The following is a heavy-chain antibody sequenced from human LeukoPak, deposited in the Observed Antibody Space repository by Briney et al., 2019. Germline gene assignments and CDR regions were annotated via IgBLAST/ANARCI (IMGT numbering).Heavy chain of an antibody. CDR3: ARLSKDTVVLPAAMAHYFDY. CDR2: IHYTGST. D-gene: IGHD2-2*01. CDR1: GGSISGYY. V-gene: IGHV4-59*08. J-gene: IGHJ4*02. Sequence: SETPSLTCTVSGGSISGYYWSWIRQPPGKGLQFIGYIHYTGSTNYNPSLESRVTLSVDTSKNQFSLKLRSVTAADTAVYYCARLSKDTVVLPAAMAHYFDYWGQGTLVTVSS.